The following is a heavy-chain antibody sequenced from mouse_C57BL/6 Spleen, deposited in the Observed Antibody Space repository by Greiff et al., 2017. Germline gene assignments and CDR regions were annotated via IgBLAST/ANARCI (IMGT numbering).Heavy chain of an antibody. CDR3: AISYYYGSSYWYFDV. Sequence: QVQLQQPGAELVKPGASVKVSCKASGYTFTSYWMHWVKQRPGQGLEWIGRIHPSDSDTNYNQKFKGKATVTVDKSSSTAYMQLSSLTSEDSAVYYCAISYYYGSSYWYFDVWGTGTTVTVSS. CDR1: GYTFTSYW. V-gene: IGHV1-74*01. CDR2: IHPSDSDT. J-gene: IGHJ1*03. D-gene: IGHD1-1*01.